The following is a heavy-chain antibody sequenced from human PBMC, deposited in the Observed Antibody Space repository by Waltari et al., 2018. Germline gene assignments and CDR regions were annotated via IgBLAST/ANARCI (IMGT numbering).Heavy chain of an antibody. CDR3: AKRGDISSHGAFDI. D-gene: IGHD3-10*01. CDR1: GFTFSTHG. V-gene: IGHV3-30*02. J-gene: IGHJ3*02. CDR2: IRNDGSDK. Sequence: QVQLVESGGGVVQPGGSLRLSFAASGFTFSTHGLHWVRQTPGKGLEWVTFIRNDGSDKDYADSVKGRFTVSRDNSKNTLYLQMSNLRAEDTAVYYCAKRGDISSHGAFDIWGQGTMVTVSS.